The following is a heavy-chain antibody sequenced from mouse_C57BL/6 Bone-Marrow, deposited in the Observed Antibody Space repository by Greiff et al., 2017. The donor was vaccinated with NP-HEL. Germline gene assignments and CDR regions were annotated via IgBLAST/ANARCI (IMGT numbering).Heavy chain of an antibody. CDR3: ARHVHLGRTDWYFDV. Sequence: EVMLVESGGGLVQPGGSLKLSCAASGFTFSDYGMAWVRQAPRKGPEWVAFISNLAYSIYYADTVTGRFTISRENAKNTLYLEMSSLRSEDTAMYYCARHVHLGRTDWYFDVWGTGTTVTVSS. CDR1: GFTFSDYG. CDR2: ISNLAYSI. J-gene: IGHJ1*03. V-gene: IGHV5-15*04. D-gene: IGHD4-1*01.